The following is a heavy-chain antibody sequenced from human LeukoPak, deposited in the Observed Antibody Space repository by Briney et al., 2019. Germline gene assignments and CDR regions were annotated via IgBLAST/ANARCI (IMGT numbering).Heavy chain of an antibody. D-gene: IGHD2-2*01. CDR1: GGSFSGYY. CDR2: INHSGST. CDR3: ARVRGYCSSTSCXYYFDY. Sequence: SETLSLTCAVYGGSFSGYYWSWIRQPPGKGLEWIGEINHSGSTNYHPSLKSRVTISVDTSKNQFSLKLSSVTAADTAVYYCARVRGYCSSTSCXYYFDY. J-gene: IGHJ4*01. V-gene: IGHV4-34*01.